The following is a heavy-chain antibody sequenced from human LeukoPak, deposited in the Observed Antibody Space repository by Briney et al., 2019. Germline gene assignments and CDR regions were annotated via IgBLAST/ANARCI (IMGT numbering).Heavy chain of an antibody. Sequence: GGSLRLSCAASGFTFNDYYMGWIRQAPGKGLEWVSYISSSGSTIYYADSVKGRFTISGDNAKNSLYLQMNSLRAEDTAVYYCARPLGYCSGGSCYQNWFDPWGQGTLVTVSS. J-gene: IGHJ5*02. CDR1: GFTFNDYY. V-gene: IGHV3-11*01. CDR2: ISSSGSTI. CDR3: ARPLGYCSGGSCYQNWFDP. D-gene: IGHD2-15*01.